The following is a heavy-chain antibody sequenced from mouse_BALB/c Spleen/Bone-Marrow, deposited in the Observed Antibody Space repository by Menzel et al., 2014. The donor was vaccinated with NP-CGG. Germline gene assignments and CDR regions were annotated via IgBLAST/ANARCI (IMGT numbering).Heavy chain of an antibody. CDR3: ARIYDYDRGAWFAY. D-gene: IGHD2-4*01. CDR1: GYSFTGYF. V-gene: IGHV1-20*02. Sequence: EVQGVESGPELVKPGASVKISCKASGYSFTGYFMNWVMQSHGKSLEWIGRINPYNGDTFYNQKFKGKATLTVDKSSNTAHMELRSLASEDSAVYYCARIYDYDRGAWFAYWGQGTLVTVSA. J-gene: IGHJ3*01. CDR2: INPYNGDT.